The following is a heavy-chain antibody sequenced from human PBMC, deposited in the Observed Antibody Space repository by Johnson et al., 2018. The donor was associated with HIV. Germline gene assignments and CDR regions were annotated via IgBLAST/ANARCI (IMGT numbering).Heavy chain of an antibody. V-gene: IGHV3-33*05. J-gene: IGHJ3*02. Sequence: QMLLVESGGGVVQPGRSLRLSCAASGFTFSSYGMHWVRQAPGKGLEWVAVISYDGSNKYYANSVKGRFSISRDNSKNTLSLLMNSLSEEDTAVYYCVRDLGLIGPWGAFDIWGQGTRVTVSS. CDR1: GFTFSSYG. CDR2: ISYDGSNK. D-gene: IGHD3-16*01. CDR3: VRDLGLIGPWGAFDI.